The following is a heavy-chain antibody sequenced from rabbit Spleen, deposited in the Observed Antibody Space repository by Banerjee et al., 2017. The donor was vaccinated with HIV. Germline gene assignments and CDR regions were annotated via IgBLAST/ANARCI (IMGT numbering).Heavy chain of an antibody. CDR3: VREAGYAGYGDGNL. V-gene: IGHV1S47*01. J-gene: IGHJ4*01. CDR2: IDPVFGST. Sequence: QEQLVESGGGLVQPTGSLTLTCKASGFSFGDRDVMCWVRQAPGKGLEWIGYIDPVFGSTVYASWVNGRFTISSHNAQNTLYLQLNSLTAADTATYFCVREAGYAGYGDGNLWGPGTLVTVS. CDR1: GFSFGDRDV. D-gene: IGHD7-1*01.